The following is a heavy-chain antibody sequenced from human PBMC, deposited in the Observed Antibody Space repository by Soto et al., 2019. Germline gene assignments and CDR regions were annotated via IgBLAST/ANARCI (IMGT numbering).Heavy chain of an antibody. J-gene: IGHJ4*02. CDR3: AKDPRPQHLGYCSSTSCDWPGY. CDR2: ISGSGGST. D-gene: IGHD2-2*01. Sequence: EVQLLESGGGLVQPGGSLRLSCAASGFTFSSYAMSWVRQAPGKGLEWVSAISGSGGSTYYADSVKGRFTISRDNSKNTLYLQMNSLRAEDTAVYYCAKDPRPQHLGYCSSTSCDWPGYWGQGTLVTVSS. CDR1: GFTFSSYA. V-gene: IGHV3-23*01.